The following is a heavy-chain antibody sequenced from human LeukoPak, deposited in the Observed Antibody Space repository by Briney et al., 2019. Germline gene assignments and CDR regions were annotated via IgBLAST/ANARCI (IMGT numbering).Heavy chain of an antibody. Sequence: SVKVSCKASGGTFSSYAISWVRQAPGQGLEWMGRIIPILGIANYAQKFQGRVTITADKSTSTAYMELSSLRSEDTAVYYCASAGVDTAMVGYWGQGTLVTVSS. CDR2: IIPILGIA. CDR1: GGTFSSYA. CDR3: ASAGVDTAMVGY. D-gene: IGHD5-18*01. J-gene: IGHJ4*02. V-gene: IGHV1-69*04.